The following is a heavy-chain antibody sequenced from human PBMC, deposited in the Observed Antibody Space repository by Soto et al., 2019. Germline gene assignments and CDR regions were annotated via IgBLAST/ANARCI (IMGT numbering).Heavy chain of an antibody. CDR1: GFTFSSYE. V-gene: IGHV3-48*03. CDR3: ARARGIGINWFDP. J-gene: IGHJ5*02. CDR2: ISSSGSTI. D-gene: IGHD3-10*01. Sequence: GGSLRLSCAASGFTFSSYEMNWVRQAPGKGLEWVSYISSSGSTIYYADSVKGRFTISRDNAKNSLYLQMNSLRAEDTAVYYCARARGIGINWFDPWGQGTLVTAPQ.